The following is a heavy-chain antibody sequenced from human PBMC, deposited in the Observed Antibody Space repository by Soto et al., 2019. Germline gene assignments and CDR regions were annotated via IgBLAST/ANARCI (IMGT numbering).Heavy chain of an antibody. CDR3: AKAPWAGNSEKNIVVVVAATHDGESMDV. CDR1: GFTFSSYA. J-gene: IGHJ6*03. V-gene: IGHV3-23*01. CDR2: ISGSGGST. Sequence: EVQLLESGGGLVQPGGSLRLSCAASGFTFSSYAMSWVRQAPGKGLEWVSAISGSGGSTYYADSVKGRFTISRDNSKNTLYLQMNSLRAEDTAVYYCAKAPWAGNSEKNIVVVVAATHDGESMDVWGKGTTVTVSS. D-gene: IGHD2-15*01.